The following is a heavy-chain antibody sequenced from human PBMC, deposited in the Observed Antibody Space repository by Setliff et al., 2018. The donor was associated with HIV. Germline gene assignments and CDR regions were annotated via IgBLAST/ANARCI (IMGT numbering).Heavy chain of an antibody. CDR3: ARGYSSSWYNY. V-gene: IGHV1-18*01. CDR1: GYTFTTYP. D-gene: IGHD6-13*01. J-gene: IGHJ4*02. CDR2: INAANGNT. Sequence: ASVKVSCKASGYTFTTYPMNWVRQAPGQGLEWMGWINAANGNTNYTQKLHGRVTMTTDTSTSTAYMEPRSLRPDDTAVYYCARGYSSSWYNYWGQGTLVTVSS.